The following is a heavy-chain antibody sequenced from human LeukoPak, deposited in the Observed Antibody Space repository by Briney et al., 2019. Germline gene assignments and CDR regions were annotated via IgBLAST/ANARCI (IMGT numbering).Heavy chain of an antibody. CDR2: IIPIFGTA. V-gene: IGHV1-69*13. J-gene: IGHJ6*02. Sequence: SVKVSCKASGGTFSSYAISWVRQAPGQGLEWMGGIIPIFGTANYAQKFQGRVTITADESTSTAYMELSSLRSEDTAVYYCARDRRAYYYDSSGYSPYGMDVWGQGATVTVSS. CDR3: ARDRRAYYYDSSGYSPYGMDV. D-gene: IGHD3-22*01. CDR1: GGTFSSYA.